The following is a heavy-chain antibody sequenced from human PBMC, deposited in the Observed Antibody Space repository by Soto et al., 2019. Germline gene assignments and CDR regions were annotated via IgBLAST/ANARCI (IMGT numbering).Heavy chain of an antibody. Sequence: QVQLVESGGGVVKPGRSLRLSCTASGFTFSNYGMHWVRQAPGKGLEWVALIWFDGSNKYYADSVKGRFNISRDISKNTMYLQMNSLRVEDTAVYYCARDLSGPLDYWGQGTLVTVSS. CDR2: IWFDGSNK. D-gene: IGHD3-16*02. J-gene: IGHJ4*02. V-gene: IGHV3-33*01. CDR1: GFTFSNYG. CDR3: ARDLSGPLDY.